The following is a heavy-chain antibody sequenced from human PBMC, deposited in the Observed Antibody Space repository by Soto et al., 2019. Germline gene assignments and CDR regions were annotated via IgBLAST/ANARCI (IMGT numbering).Heavy chain of an antibody. D-gene: IGHD3-10*01. CDR1: GYTFTNYG. CDR2: ISAYNDNT. V-gene: IGHV1-18*01. CDR3: AREGYYYGSGSYSPPRYYGMDV. Sequence: QIQLVQSGAEVKKAGASVKVSCKASGYTFTNYGISWVRQALGQGLEWMGWISAYNDNTNYAQKFQGRVTLTTDTSTRTDYMELRSLTSDDTAVYYCAREGYYYGSGSYSPPRYYGMDVWGQGTTVTVFS. J-gene: IGHJ6*02.